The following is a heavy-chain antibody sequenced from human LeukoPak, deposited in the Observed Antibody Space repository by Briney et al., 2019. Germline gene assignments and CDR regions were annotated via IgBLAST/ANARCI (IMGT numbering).Heavy chain of an antibody. CDR2: IRYDGSTK. CDR1: GFTFSSYG. D-gene: IGHD6-19*01. CDR3: ASGRQWLAFDS. J-gene: IGHJ4*02. V-gene: IGHV3-30*02. Sequence: GGTLRLSCAASGFTFSSYGMHWVRQAPGKGLEWVAFIRYDGSTKYYADSVKGRFTISRDNSKNTLYLQMTSLRAEDTAVYYCASGRQWLAFDSWGQGTLVTVSS.